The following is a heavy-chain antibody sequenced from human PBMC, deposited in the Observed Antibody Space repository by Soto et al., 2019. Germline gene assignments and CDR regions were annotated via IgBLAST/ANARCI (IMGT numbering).Heavy chain of an antibody. Sequence: GGFLRLSCAVSGFTFSSYWMGWVRQAPGTGLEWVANINRDGSEEHYVDSVEGRFTISRDNAKNSLYLHINSLRVDDTVVYDGARGRDGYFEYWGQGTLGAVSS. J-gene: IGHJ4*01. CDR1: GFTFSSYW. CDR3: ARGRDGYFEY. CDR2: INRDGSEE. V-gene: IGHV3-7*03.